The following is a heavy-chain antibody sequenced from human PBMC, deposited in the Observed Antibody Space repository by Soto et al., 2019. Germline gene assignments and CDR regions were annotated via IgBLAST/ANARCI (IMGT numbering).Heavy chain of an antibody. CDR1: GFTFSNAW. CDR2: IKSKTDGGTT. J-gene: IGHJ6*02. CDR3: TTATMVRGVIITPYYYYGMDV. Sequence: EVQLVESGGGLVKPGGSLRLSCAASGFTFSNAWMSWVRQAPGKGLEWVGRIKSKTDGGTTDYAAPVKGRFTISRDDSKNTLYLQMNSLKTEDTAVYYCTTATMVRGVIITPYYYYGMDVWGQGTTVTVSS. D-gene: IGHD3-10*01. V-gene: IGHV3-15*01.